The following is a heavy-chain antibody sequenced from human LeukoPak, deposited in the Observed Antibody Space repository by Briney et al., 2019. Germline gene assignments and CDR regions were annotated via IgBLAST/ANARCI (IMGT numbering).Heavy chain of an antibody. CDR1: GFTFDDYA. CDR3: AKDSTGYERIYYFDY. V-gene: IGHV3-9*01. CDR2: ISWNSGSI. J-gene: IGHJ4*02. Sequence: PGGSLRLSCAASGFTFDDYAMHRVRQAPGKGLEWVSGISWNSGSIGYADSVKGRFTISRDNAKNSLYLQMNSLRAEDTALYYCAKDSTGYERIYYFDYWGQGTLVTVSS. D-gene: IGHD3-9*01.